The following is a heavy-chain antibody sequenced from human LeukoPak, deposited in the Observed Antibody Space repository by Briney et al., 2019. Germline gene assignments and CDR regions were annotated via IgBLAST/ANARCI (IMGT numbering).Heavy chain of an antibody. J-gene: IGHJ4*02. V-gene: IGHV1-2*02. Sequence: ASVKVSCKASGYTFTGYYMHWVRQAPGQGLEWMGWINPNSGGTNYAQKFQGRVTMTRDTSISTAYMELSRLRSDDTAVYYCARDSSYCSGGSCYPRDYWGQGTLVTVSP. CDR2: INPNSGGT. D-gene: IGHD2-15*01. CDR3: ARDSSYCSGGSCYPRDY. CDR1: GYTFTGYY.